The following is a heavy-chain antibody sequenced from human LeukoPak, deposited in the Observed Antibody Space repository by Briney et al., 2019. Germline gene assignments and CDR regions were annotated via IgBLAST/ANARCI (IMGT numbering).Heavy chain of an antibody. D-gene: IGHD6-19*01. Sequence: PGGSLRLSCAASGFTFSSYAMSWVRQAPGKGLEWVSAISGSGGSTYYADSVKGRFTISRDNSKNTLYLQMNSLRAEDTAVYYCAKGGGWSPAVLFDYWAREPWSPSPQ. CDR3: AKGGGWSPAVLFDY. CDR2: ISGSGGST. V-gene: IGHV3-23*01. J-gene: IGHJ4*02. CDR1: GFTFSSYA.